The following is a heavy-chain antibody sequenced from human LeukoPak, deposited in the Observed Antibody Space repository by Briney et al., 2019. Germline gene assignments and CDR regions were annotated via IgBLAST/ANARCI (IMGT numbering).Heavy chain of an antibody. J-gene: IGHJ4*01. CDR3: ARVRYSSFDF. V-gene: IGHV4-34*01. D-gene: IGHD5-18*01. CDR1: GGTFTGYY. Sequence: SETLSLTCAVEGGTFTGYYWIWIRQSPEKGLEWVGEINHRGSTNYNPTFKSRVSLSVDSARTQFSLRLHSLTAADSAMYYCARVRYSSFDFWGQGILVTVSS. CDR2: INHRGST.